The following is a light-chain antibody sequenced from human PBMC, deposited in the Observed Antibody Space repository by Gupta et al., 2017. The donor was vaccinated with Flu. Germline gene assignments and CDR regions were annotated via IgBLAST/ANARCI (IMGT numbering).Light chain of an antibody. Sequence: EIVLTQSPAILSLSPGDRATLSCGASQSVSARYLAWYQQKPGLAPRLLIYDASFRASGIPDRFRGSGSGTDFTLTISRLEPEDCAVYFCQQYGTSPVTFGGGTRVEI. CDR2: DAS. V-gene: IGKV3D-20*01. J-gene: IGKJ4*01. CDR1: QSVSARY. CDR3: QQYGTSPVT.